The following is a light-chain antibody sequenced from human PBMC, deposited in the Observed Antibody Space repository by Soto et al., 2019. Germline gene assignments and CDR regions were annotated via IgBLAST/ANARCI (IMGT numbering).Light chain of an antibody. Sequence: QSALTQPASVSGSPGQSITISCTGTSSDVGGYNYVSWYQQHPGKAPKLMIYDVSNRPSGVSNRFSGSKSGNTASLTISGLQAEDEADYYCGSYTSRISVVFGGGTKLTVL. V-gene: IGLV2-14*03. CDR1: SSDVGGYNY. CDR2: DVS. J-gene: IGLJ2*01. CDR3: GSYTSRISVV.